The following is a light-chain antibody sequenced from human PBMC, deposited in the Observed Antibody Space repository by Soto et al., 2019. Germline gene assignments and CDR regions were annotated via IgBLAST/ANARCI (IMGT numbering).Light chain of an antibody. V-gene: IGKV3-15*01. CDR1: QSVNSR. Sequence: EIVLTQSPGTLSFSPGERATLSCRASQSVNSRLAWYQHKPGQPPRLFIYGATSRATGVPARFSGSRSGTEFTLTISSLQSEDVAIYYCQHYSNWPPWTFGQGTKVDIK. CDR2: GAT. CDR3: QHYSNWPPWT. J-gene: IGKJ1*01.